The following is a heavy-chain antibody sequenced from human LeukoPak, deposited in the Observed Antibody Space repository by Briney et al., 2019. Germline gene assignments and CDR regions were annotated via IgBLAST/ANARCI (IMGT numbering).Heavy chain of an antibody. Sequence: ASVKVSCKTSGYTFSDYYLHWVRQAPGQGLEWMGWINPSSGGTKYVQKFQGRVAMTRDTSISTGYMELSRLRSDDTAVYYCARPIRGSYVEDAFDMWGQGTMVTVSA. D-gene: IGHD1-26*01. CDR2: INPSSGGT. CDR3: ARPIRGSYVEDAFDM. CDR1: GYTFSDYY. J-gene: IGHJ3*02. V-gene: IGHV1-2*02.